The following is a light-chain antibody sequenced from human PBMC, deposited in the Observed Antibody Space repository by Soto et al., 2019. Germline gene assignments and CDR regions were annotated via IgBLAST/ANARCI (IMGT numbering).Light chain of an antibody. CDR1: SSDGGGYNY. CDR3: SSYTSSSTVL. CDR2: DVS. V-gene: IGLV2-14*01. Sequence: QSALTQPASVSGSPGQSITISCTGTSSDGGGYNYVSWYQQHPGKAPKLMIYDVSNRPSGVSNRFSGSKSGNTASLTISGLQAEDEADYYCSSYTSSSTVLFGGGTKLTVL. J-gene: IGLJ2*01.